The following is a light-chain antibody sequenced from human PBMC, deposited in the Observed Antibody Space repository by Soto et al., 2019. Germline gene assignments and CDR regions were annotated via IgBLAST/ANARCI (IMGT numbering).Light chain of an antibody. V-gene: IGLV2-14*01. CDR3: SSYPSSSPYV. CDR1: SSDVGGYNY. Sequence: QSALTQPASVSGSPGQSITISCTGTSSDVGGYNYVSWYQQHPGKAPKLMIYDVSNRPSGVSKRFSGSKSGNTASLTISGLQAEDEADYYCSSYPSSSPYVFGTGTKVTVL. J-gene: IGLJ1*01. CDR2: DVS.